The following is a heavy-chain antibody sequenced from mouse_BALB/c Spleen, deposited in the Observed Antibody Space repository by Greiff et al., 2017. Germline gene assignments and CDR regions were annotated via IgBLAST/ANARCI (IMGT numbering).Heavy chain of an antibody. J-gene: IGHJ3*01. CDR1: GFSLTSYG. CDR2: IWAGGST. V-gene: IGHV2-9*02. Sequence: VMLVESGPGLVAPSQSLSITCTVSGFSLTSYGVHWVRQPPGKGLEWLGVIWAGGSTNYNSALMSRLSISKDNSKSQVFLKMNSLQTDDTAMYYCARDYDGYLFAYWGQGTLVTVSA. D-gene: IGHD2-3*01. CDR3: ARDYDGYLFAY.